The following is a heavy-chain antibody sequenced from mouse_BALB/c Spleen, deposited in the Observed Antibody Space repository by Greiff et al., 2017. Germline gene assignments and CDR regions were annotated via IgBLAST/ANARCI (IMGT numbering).Heavy chain of an antibody. J-gene: IGHJ4*01. CDR3: ARHYRYYAMDY. V-gene: IGHV5-12-1*01. Sequence: EVMLVESGGGLVKPGGSLKLSCAASGFAFSSYDMSWVRQTPEKRLEWVAYISSGGGSTYYPDTVKGRFTISRDNAKNTLYLQMSSLKSEDTAMYYCARHYRYYAMDYWGQGTSVTVSS. CDR2: ISSGGGST. CDR1: GFAFSSYD. D-gene: IGHD2-14*01.